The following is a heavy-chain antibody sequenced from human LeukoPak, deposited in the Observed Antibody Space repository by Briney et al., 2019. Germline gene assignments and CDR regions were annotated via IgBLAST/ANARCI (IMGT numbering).Heavy chain of an antibody. V-gene: IGHV4-59*08. CDR1: GGSLSSYY. CDR3: GYGDYVDAFDI. CDR2: IYYSGST. Sequence: SETLCLTCTVSGGSLSSYYRSWIRQPPGKGLEWVGYIYYSGSTRYNPSLKSRVTISVDTSKNQFSLKLSSVTAADTAVYYCGYGDYVDAFDIWGQGTMVTVSS. D-gene: IGHD4-17*01. J-gene: IGHJ3*02.